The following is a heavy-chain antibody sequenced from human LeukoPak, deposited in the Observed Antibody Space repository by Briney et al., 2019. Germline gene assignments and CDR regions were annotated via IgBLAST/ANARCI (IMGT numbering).Heavy chain of an antibody. D-gene: IGHD3-3*01. Sequence: QSGGSLRLSCAASGFTFSSYSMNWVRQTPGKGLVWVSRITTDGSSTIYADSVKGRFTISRDNAKNTLYLQMNSLRAEDTAMYYCARDGRLTVFGVTHAFDIWGQGTMVTVSS. J-gene: IGHJ3*02. CDR3: ARDGRLTVFGVTHAFDI. CDR2: ITTDGSST. CDR1: GFTFSSYS. V-gene: IGHV3-74*01.